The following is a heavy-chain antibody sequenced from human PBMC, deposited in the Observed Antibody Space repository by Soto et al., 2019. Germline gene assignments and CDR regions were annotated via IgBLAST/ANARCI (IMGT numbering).Heavy chain of an antibody. CDR3: AKARDASTGQFDC. J-gene: IGHJ4*02. CDR1: GFTFSNYA. D-gene: IGHD6-6*01. V-gene: IGHV3-23*01. Sequence: EVRLLESGGGLEQPGGSLRLSCVASGFTFSNYAMSWVRQAPGQGLEWVSSISGSGDNSYYANSVKDRLTISRDNSKNTLFLQMNSLSAEDTAIYYCAKARDASTGQFDCWGQGTLVTVSS. CDR2: ISGSGDNS.